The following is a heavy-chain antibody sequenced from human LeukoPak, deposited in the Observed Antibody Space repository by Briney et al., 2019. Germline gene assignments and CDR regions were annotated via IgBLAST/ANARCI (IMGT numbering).Heavy chain of an antibody. CDR1: GGSISSYY. J-gene: IGHJ4*02. D-gene: IGHD3-10*01. CDR2: IYYSGST. CDR3: ARTPSDYYGSGSNRQVRLYFDY. Sequence: SETLSLTCTVSGGSISSYYWSWIRQPPGKGLEWLGYIYYSGSTNYNPSLKSRVTLSIDTSKNQFSLKLSSVTAADTAVYYCARTPSDYYGSGSNRQVRLYFDYWGPGTLVTVSS. V-gene: IGHV4-59*01.